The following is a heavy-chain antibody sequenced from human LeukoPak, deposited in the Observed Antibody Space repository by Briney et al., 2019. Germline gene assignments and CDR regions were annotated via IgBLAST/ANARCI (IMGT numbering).Heavy chain of an antibody. J-gene: IGHJ4*02. CDR1: GGSISSYY. CDR3: ARDAVAGIDY. Sequence: SETLSLTCTVSGGSISSYYWSWIRQPPGKGLEWIGYIYYSGSTNYNPSLKSRVTISVDTSKNQFSLKLSSVTAADTAVYYCARDAVAGIDYWGQGTLDTVSS. V-gene: IGHV4-59*01. D-gene: IGHD6-19*01. CDR2: IYYSGST.